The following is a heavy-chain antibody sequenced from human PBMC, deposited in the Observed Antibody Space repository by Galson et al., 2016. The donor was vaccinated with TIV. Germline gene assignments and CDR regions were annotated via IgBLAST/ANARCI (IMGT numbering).Heavy chain of an antibody. CDR3: ARMPTKTFDFWSGYDNQFHMDV. CDR2: ISGYNGNT. D-gene: IGHD3-3*01. J-gene: IGHJ6*03. CDR1: GYTLSSYS. Sequence: SVKVSCKASGYTLSSYSLNWVRQAPGQGLEWVGWISGYNGNTNSAQKFQGRGTMTTDTSTNTAYMELRSLTSDDTAVYYCARMPTKTFDFWSGYDNQFHMDVWGKGTTVTVSS. V-gene: IGHV1-18*04.